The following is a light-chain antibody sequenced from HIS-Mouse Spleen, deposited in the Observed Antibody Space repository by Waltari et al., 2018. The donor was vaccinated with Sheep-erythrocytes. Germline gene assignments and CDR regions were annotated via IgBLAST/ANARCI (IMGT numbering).Light chain of an antibody. J-gene: IGLJ3*02. CDR1: KLGDKY. CDR2: QDS. Sequence: SYELTQPPSVSVSPGQTASITCSGDKLGDKYACWYPQKPGQSPVLVIYQDSKRPSGIPGRVSGSNSGNTATLTISGTQAMDEADYYCQAWDSSTAWVFGGGTKLTVL. V-gene: IGLV3-1*01. CDR3: QAWDSSTAWV.